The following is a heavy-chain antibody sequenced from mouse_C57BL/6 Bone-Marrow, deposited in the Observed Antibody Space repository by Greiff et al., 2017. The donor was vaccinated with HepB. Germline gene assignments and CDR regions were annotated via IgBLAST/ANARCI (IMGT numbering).Heavy chain of an antibody. CDR3: ARSLYYDYDEDY. D-gene: IGHD2-4*01. V-gene: IGHV1-55*01. Sequence: QVQLQQSGAELVKPGASVKMSCKASGYTFTSYWITWVKQRPGQGLEWIGDIYPGSGSTNYNEKFKRKATLTVDTSSSTAYMQLSSLTSEDSAVYYCARSLYYDYDEDYWGQGTTLTVSS. J-gene: IGHJ2*01. CDR2: IYPGSGST. CDR1: GYTFTSYW.